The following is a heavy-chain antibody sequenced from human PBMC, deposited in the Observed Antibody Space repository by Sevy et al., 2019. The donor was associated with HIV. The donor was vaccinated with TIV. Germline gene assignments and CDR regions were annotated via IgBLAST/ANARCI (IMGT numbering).Heavy chain of an antibody. V-gene: IGHV3-21*01. CDR3: ARNTNYFDY. J-gene: IGHJ4*02. Sequence: GGSLRLSCAASGFTFSTYSMNWVRQAPGKGLEWVSSISSSSDYIYYADSMKGRFTIFRDNAKNSLYLQMNSLRAEDTAIYYCARNTNYFDYWGQGTLVTVSS. CDR1: GFTFSTYS. D-gene: IGHD2-2*01. CDR2: ISSSSDYI.